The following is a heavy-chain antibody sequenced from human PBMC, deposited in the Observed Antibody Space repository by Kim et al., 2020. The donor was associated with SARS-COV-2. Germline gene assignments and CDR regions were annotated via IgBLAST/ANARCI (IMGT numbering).Heavy chain of an antibody. CDR2: ISSSSSTI. Sequence: GGSLRLSCAASGFTFSSYSMNWVRQAPGKGLEWVSYISSSSSTIYYADSVKGRFTISRDNAKNSLYLQMNSLRDEDTAVYYCARDWKGYCSGGSCWQGYYGMDVWGQGTTVTVSS. V-gene: IGHV3-48*02. CDR3: ARDWKGYCSGGSCWQGYYGMDV. J-gene: IGHJ6*02. CDR1: GFTFSSYS. D-gene: IGHD2-15*01.